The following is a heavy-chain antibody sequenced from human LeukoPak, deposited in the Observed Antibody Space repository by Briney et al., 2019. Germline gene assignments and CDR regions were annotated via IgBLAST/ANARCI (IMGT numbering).Heavy chain of an antibody. D-gene: IGHD2/OR15-2a*01. J-gene: IGHJ6*03. CDR1: GGSISSSSYY. CDR2: IYYSGST. V-gene: IGHV4-39*07. CDR3: AKYFAEEDYYYYMDV. Sequence: SQTLSLTCTVSGGSISSSSYYWGWIRQPPGKGLEWIGSIYYSGSTYYNPSLKSRVTISVDTSKNQFSLKLSSVTAADTAVYYCAKYFAEEDYYYYMDVWGKGTTVTVSS.